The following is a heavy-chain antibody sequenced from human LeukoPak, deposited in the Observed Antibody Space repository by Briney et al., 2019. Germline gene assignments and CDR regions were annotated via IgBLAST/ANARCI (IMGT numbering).Heavy chain of an antibody. V-gene: IGHV3-33*01. CDR1: GFIFSTYG. J-gene: IGHJ3*01. Sequence: PGGSLRLSCAASGFIFSTYGMHWVRQAPGKGLDWVAVIWYDGSNKYYGDSVKGRFTVSRDNSRNTLYLQMNSLRAEDTAVYYCARAVGPFDFWGQGTMVTVPS. CDR2: IWYDGSNK. CDR3: ARAVGPFDF.